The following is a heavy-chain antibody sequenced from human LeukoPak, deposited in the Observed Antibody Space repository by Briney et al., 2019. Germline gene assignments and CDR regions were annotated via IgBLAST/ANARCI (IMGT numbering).Heavy chain of an antibody. Sequence: ASVKVSCKASGYTFTGYYMHWVRQAPGQGLEWMGWINPNSGGTNYAQKFQGRVTMTRDTSISTAYMELSRLRSDDTAVYYCARARKPGSYYYYMDVWGKGTTVTVSS. CDR3: ARARKPGSYYYYMDV. J-gene: IGHJ6*03. CDR1: GYTFTGYY. D-gene: IGHD5-12*01. CDR2: INPNSGGT. V-gene: IGHV1-2*02.